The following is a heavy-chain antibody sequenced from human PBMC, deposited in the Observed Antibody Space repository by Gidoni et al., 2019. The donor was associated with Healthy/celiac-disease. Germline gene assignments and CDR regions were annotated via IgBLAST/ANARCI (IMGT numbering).Heavy chain of an antibody. CDR2: IYWDYDK. CDR1: GFTLSTSGVG. D-gene: IGHD3-3*01. J-gene: IGHJ5*02. V-gene: IGHV2-5*02. Sequence: QITLKESGPTLVKHTQTLTLTCTLSGFTLSTSGVGVGWFRQPPGKDLEWLALIYWDYDKRYSPSLKTRLTITKDTSKNQVVLTMTNMDPVDTATYYCAHGGVYYDFWSGLRRDNWFDPWGQGTLVTVSS. CDR3: AHGGVYYDFWSGLRRDNWFDP.